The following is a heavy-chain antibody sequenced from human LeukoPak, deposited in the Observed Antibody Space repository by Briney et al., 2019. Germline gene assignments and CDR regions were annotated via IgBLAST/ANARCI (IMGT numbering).Heavy chain of an antibody. CDR1: GYTFTSYY. D-gene: IGHD6-13*01. Sequence: ASVNVSCKAAGYTFTSYYMHWVRQAPGQGLEWMGIINPSGGSTSYAQKFQGRVTMTRDMSTSTVYMELSSLRSEDTAVYYCARDGAAQYYFDYWGQGTLVTVSS. V-gene: IGHV1-46*01. J-gene: IGHJ4*02. CDR3: ARDGAAQYYFDY. CDR2: INPSGGST.